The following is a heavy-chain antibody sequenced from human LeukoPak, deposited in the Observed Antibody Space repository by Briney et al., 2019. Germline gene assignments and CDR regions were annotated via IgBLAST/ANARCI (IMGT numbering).Heavy chain of an antibody. CDR1: GFTFSSHA. Sequence: GGSLRLSCAASGFTFSSHAMSWVRQAPGKGLEWVSAISGSGGSTYYADSVKGRFTISRDNSKNTLYLQMNSLRAEDTAVYYCAKATGYGIVATIFDYWGQGTLVTVSS. D-gene: IGHD5-12*01. V-gene: IGHV3-23*01. J-gene: IGHJ4*02. CDR2: ISGSGGST. CDR3: AKATGYGIVATIFDY.